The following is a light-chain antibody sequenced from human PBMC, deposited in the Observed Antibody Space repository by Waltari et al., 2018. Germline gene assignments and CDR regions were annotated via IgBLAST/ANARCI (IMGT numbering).Light chain of an antibody. CDR2: DAS. CDR1: QSCRKY. Sequence: SGRASQSCRKYLACDQQRPGQAPRLLIYDASTRATGIPDRFSGSGFGTDFSLTISRLEPEDFAVYYCQKYESLPATFGQGTKVEIK. CDR3: QKYESLPAT. V-gene: IGKV3-20*01. J-gene: IGKJ1*01.